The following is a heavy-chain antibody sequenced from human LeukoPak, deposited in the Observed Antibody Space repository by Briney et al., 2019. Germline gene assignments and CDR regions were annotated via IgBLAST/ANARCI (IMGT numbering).Heavy chain of an antibody. J-gene: IGHJ5*02. CDR1: GGSISSGGYS. V-gene: IGHV4-30-2*01. CDR2: IYHSGST. CDR3: ARGPLGITMIVVVPGFDP. Sequence: PSQTPSLTCAVSGGSISSGGYSWSWIRQPPGKGLEWIGYIYHSGSTYYNPSLKSRVTISVDRSKNQFSLKLSSVTAADTAVYYCARGPLGITMIVVVPGFDPWGQGTLVTVSS. D-gene: IGHD3-22*01.